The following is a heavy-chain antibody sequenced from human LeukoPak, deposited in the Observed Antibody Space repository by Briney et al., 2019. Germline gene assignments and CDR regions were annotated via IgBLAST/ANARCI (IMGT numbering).Heavy chain of an antibody. CDR3: ARWTGVIDS. CDR2: IKQDGSLE. V-gene: IGHV3-7*01. D-gene: IGHD2-21*01. Sequence: PGGSLRLSCVASGFTFENYWMHWVRQAPGKGPEWVANIKQDGSLEHYMDSVKGRVTISRDNAKNSLILQMDSLRAEDTAVYYCARWTGVIDSWGQGTLVTVSS. J-gene: IGHJ4*02. CDR1: GFTFENYW.